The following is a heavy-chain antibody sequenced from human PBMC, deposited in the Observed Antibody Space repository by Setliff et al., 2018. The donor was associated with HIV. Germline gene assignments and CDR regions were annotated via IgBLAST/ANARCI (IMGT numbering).Heavy chain of an antibody. J-gene: IGHJ4*02. V-gene: IGHV4-4*07. Sequence: SETLSLTCTVSGGSITGYYWSWIRQPPGKGLEWIGWIYTSGSTNYNPSLKSRVTMSVDTSKNQFSLKLSSVTAADTAVYYCARDRLTYYFDYWGQGILVTVSS. CDR3: ARDRLTYYFDY. D-gene: IGHD3-22*01. CDR2: IYTSGST. CDR1: GGSITGYY.